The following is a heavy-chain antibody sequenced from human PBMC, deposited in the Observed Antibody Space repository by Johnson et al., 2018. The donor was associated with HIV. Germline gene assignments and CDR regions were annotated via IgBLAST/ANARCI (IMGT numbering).Heavy chain of an antibody. J-gene: IGHJ3*02. Sequence: QVQLVESGGGVVQPGRALRLSCAASGFTFSNSAMHWVRQAPGKGLEWVAVISYDGSNKYYADSVKGRYTISRDNSKNTLYLQMNSLRAEDTAVYYCAKEDGSVGATTGNAFDIWGQGTMVTVSS. CDR1: GFTFSNSA. V-gene: IGHV3-30*04. CDR3: AKEDGSVGATTGNAFDI. D-gene: IGHD1-26*01. CDR2: ISYDGSNK.